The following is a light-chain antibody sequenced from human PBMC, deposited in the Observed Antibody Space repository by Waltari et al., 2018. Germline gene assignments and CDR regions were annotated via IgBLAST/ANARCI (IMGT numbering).Light chain of an antibody. Sequence: DIVMTQSPDSLAVSPGERAPFYCKSSQSVLYSSNNKNYLAWYQQKPGQPPNLLISGASTRESGVPDRFSGSGSGTDFTLTISSLQAEDVAVYYCQQYYSPPFTFGPGTKVEIK. J-gene: IGKJ3*01. CDR1: QSVLYSSNNKNY. V-gene: IGKV4-1*01. CDR3: QQYYSPPFT. CDR2: GAS.